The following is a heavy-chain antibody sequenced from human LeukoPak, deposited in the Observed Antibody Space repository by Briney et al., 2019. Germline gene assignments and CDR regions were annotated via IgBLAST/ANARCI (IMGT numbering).Heavy chain of an antibody. J-gene: IGHJ4*02. CDR1: GFTFDDYA. CDR2: ISWNSGSI. CDR3: AKDGDSGSYLDY. V-gene: IGHV3-9*01. D-gene: IGHD1-26*01. Sequence: GGSLRLSCAASGFTFDDYAMHWVRQAPGKGLEWVSGISWNSGSIGYADSVKGRFTISGDNAKNSLYLQMNSLRAEDTALYYCAKDGDSGSYLDYWGQGTLVTVSS.